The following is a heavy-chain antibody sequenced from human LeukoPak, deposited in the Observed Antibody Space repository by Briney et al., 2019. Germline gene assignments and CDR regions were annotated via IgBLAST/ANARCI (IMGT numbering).Heavy chain of an antibody. CDR2: IYYSGST. CDR3: ARDPYGDYVEDWFDP. V-gene: IGHV4-39*07. J-gene: IGHJ5*02. D-gene: IGHD4-17*01. CDR1: GGSIGSSSYY. Sequence: SETLSLTCTVSGGSIGSSSYYWGWIRQPPGKGLEWIGSIYYSGSTYCDPSLKSRVTISVDTSKNQFSLKLSSVTAADTAVYYCARDPYGDYVEDWFDPWGQGTLVTVSS.